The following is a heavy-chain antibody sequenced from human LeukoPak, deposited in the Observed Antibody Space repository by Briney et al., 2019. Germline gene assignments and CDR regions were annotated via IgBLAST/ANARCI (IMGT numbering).Heavy chain of an antibody. J-gene: IGHJ4*02. CDR1: GGSISSYY. D-gene: IGHD3-10*01. CDR3: ARYGSGSLMGYYFDY. Sequence: PSETLSLTCTVSGGSISSYYWSWIRQPPGKGLEWIGYIYYSGSTNYNPSLKSRVTISVDTSKNQFSLKLSSVTAADTAVYYCARYGSGSLMGYYFDYWGQGTLATVSS. CDR2: IYYSGST. V-gene: IGHV4-59*01.